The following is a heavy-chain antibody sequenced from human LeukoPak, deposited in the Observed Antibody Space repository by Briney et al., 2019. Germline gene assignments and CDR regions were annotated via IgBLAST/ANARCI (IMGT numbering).Heavy chain of an antibody. CDR3: ARDSYYYDSSGFQLDI. D-gene: IGHD3-22*01. V-gene: IGHV4-59*01. Sequence: PSETLSLTCTVSGGSISSYYWSWIRQPPGKGLEWIGYIYYSGSTNYNPSLKSRVTISVDTSKNQFSLKLSSVIAADTAVYYCARDSYYYDSSGFQLDIWGQGTMVTVSS. J-gene: IGHJ3*02. CDR1: GGSISSYY. CDR2: IYYSGST.